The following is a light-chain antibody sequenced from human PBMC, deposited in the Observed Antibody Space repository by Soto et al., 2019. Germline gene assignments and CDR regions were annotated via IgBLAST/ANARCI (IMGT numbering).Light chain of an antibody. Sequence: DIQMTQSPSSLSASVGDRVTITCQASQNINIYLNWYQQSPGRAPKLLIYDASSLEKRVPSRFSGTGSGTHFTLTISSLQPEDIATYYCQPYDDLPFTFGPGTKVDIK. V-gene: IGKV1-33*01. CDR2: DAS. CDR3: QPYDDLPFT. CDR1: QNINIY. J-gene: IGKJ3*01.